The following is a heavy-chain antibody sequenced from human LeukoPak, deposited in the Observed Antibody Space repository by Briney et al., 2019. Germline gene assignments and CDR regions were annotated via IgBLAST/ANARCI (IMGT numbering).Heavy chain of an antibody. V-gene: IGHV3-21*01. Sequence: PGGSLRLSCAASGFTFSSYSMNWVRQAPGKGLEWVSSIGNSSYKYYVDSVKGRFTISRDNAKNSVYLQLSSLRAEDTALYYCARDVPLDDYYGSGTYSYYFDSWGQGALVTVSS. CDR2: IGNSSYK. D-gene: IGHD3-10*01. CDR1: GFTFSSYS. CDR3: ARDVPLDDYYGSGTYSYYFDS. J-gene: IGHJ4*02.